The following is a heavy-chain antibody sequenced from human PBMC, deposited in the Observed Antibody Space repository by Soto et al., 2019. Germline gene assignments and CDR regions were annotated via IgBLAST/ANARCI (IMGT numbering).Heavy chain of an antibody. Sequence: PGGSLRLSCAASGFTFSSYGMHWVRQAPGKGLEWVALIWHDGSNEYYADSVKGRFTISRDNSKNTVYLQMNSLRVDDTAVYYCARDKYSSGWNYFDYWGQGTLVTVSS. CDR2: IWHDGSNE. J-gene: IGHJ4*02. CDR3: ARDKYSSGWNYFDY. CDR1: GFTFSSYG. D-gene: IGHD6-19*01. V-gene: IGHV3-33*08.